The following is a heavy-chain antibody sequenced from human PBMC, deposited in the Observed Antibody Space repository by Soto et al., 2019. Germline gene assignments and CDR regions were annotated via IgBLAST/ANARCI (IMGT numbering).Heavy chain of an antibody. Sequence: GGSLRLSCVASGFTFSDYAMAWVRQSPGKGLEWVSSISGSGGSTYYADSVKGRFTISRDNSKNTVFLQMNSLRAEDPAVYYCAKDPGMDVWRQWATVTVSS. CDR3: AKDPGMDV. V-gene: IGHV3-23*01. CDR1: GFTFSDYA. J-gene: IGHJ6*02. CDR2: ISGSGGST.